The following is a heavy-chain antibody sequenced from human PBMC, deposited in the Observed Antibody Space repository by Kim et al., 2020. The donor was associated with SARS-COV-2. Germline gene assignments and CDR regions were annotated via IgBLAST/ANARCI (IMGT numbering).Heavy chain of an antibody. CDR3: AKDAPGAGFVVVPAAILAPFDY. V-gene: IGHV3-23*01. Sequence: GGSLRLSCAASGFTFSSYAMSWVRQAPGKGLEWVSAISGSGGSTYYADSVKGRFTISRDNSKNTLYLQMNSLRAEDTAVYYCAKDAPGAGFVVVPAAILAPFDYWGQGTLVTVSS. CDR1: GFTFSSYA. D-gene: IGHD2-2*02. J-gene: IGHJ4*02. CDR2: ISGSGGST.